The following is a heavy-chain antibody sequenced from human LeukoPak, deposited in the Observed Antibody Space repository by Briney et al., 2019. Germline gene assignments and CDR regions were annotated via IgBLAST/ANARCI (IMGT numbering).Heavy chain of an antibody. CDR1: GGSISSGSYY. Sequence: PSETLFLTCTVSGGSISSGSYYWSWIRQPAGKGLEWIGRIYTSGSTNYNPSLKSRVTISVDTSKNQFSLKLSSVTAADTAVYYCARDSTYCSSTSCRRYYMDVWGKGTTVTVSS. CDR2: IYTSGST. D-gene: IGHD2-2*01. CDR3: ARDSTYCSSTSCRRYYMDV. V-gene: IGHV4-61*02. J-gene: IGHJ6*03.